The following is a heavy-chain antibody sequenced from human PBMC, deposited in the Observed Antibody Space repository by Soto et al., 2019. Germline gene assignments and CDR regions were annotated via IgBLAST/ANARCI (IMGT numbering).Heavy chain of an antibody. D-gene: IGHD3-10*02. CDR3: AHYVSTSPAGWFDP. Sequence: QITLKESGPTLVKPTQTLTLTCTFSGLSLSTSGEAVGWIPQPPGKALEWLALIYWDDDKRYNPTLKTRLTITKDTSKNQVVLTLTNMDPVDTATYYCAHYVSTSPAGWFDPWGQGILVTVSS. J-gene: IGHJ5*02. V-gene: IGHV2-5*02. CDR1: GLSLSTSGEA. CDR2: IYWDDDK.